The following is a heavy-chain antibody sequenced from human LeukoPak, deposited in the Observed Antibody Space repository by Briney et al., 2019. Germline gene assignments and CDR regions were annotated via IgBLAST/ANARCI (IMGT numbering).Heavy chain of an antibody. CDR2: IYYSGST. J-gene: IGHJ4*02. CDR1: GASISSTTYY. CDR3: ARDHGMIVAAAGTFDY. Sequence: PSETLSLTCTVSGASISSTTYYWGWIRQPPGKGLEWIGSIYYSGSTYYNPSLKSRVTISVDTSKNQFSLKLSSVTAADTAVYYCARDHGMIVAAAGTFDYWGQGTLVTVSS. V-gene: IGHV4-39*07. D-gene: IGHD6-13*01.